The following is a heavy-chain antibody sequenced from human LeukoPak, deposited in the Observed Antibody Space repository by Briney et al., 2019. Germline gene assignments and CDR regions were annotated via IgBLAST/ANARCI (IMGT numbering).Heavy chain of an antibody. V-gene: IGHV3-23*01. CDR1: GFTFSSYA. CDR3: ASGWLEFDY. J-gene: IGHJ4*02. Sequence: PGGSLRLSCAASGFTFSSYAMNWVRQAPGKGLQWVSTISGSGGSTYYADSVKGRFTISRDNSKNTLYLQMNSLRAEDTAVYYCASGWLEFDYWGQGTLVTVSS. CDR2: ISGSGGST. D-gene: IGHD6-19*01.